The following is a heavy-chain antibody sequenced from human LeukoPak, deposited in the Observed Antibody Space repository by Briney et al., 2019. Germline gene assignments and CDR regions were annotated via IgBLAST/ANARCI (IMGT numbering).Heavy chain of an antibody. V-gene: IGHV3-74*01. CDR1: GFTFSSYW. Sequence: PGGSLRLSCAASGFTFSSYWMHCVRQTPGQGLVWVSRLNGAGSSISYADSVKGRVTISRDNAKNTLYLQMNNLRAEDTAVYYCARGGDYKNDYWGQGTLVTVSS. CDR3: ARGGDYKNDY. D-gene: IGHD4-17*01. J-gene: IGHJ4*02. CDR2: LNGAGSSI.